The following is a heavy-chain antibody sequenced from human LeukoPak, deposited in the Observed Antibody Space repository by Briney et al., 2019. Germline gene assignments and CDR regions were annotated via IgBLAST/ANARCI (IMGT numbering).Heavy chain of an antibody. J-gene: IGHJ4*02. CDR2: LSDDGSKK. CDR3: ARDKTAGLDY. Sequence: GRSLRLSCAASGFTFSSYAMHWVRQAPGKGLEWVAVLSDDGSKKYYADSVKGRFSISRDNFKNTLYLQMNSLRAEDTAVYYYARDKTAGLDYWGQGTLVTVSS. V-gene: IGHV3-30-3*01. CDR1: GFTFSSYA. D-gene: IGHD2-21*02.